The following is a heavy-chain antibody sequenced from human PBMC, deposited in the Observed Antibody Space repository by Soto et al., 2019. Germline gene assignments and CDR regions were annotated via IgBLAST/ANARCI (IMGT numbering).Heavy chain of an antibody. Sequence: ASVRVSCKSSGYTFTGYYLHWVRQAPGQGPEWVGKIDPDSGDTDQSQKFQGRVTLTRDTAIDTAYMELTRLTLDDTAIYYCARGTLEWGKGTRVTVSS. V-gene: IGHV1-2*02. CDR1: GYTFTGYY. J-gene: IGHJ4*02. CDR3: ARGTLE. CDR2: IDPDSGDT.